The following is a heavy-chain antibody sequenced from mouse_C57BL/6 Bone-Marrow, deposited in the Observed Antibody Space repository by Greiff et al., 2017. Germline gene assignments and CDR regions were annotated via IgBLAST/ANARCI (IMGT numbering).Heavy chain of an antibody. CDR2: INPNNGGT. CDR1: GYTFTDYY. V-gene: IGHV1-26*01. D-gene: IGHD1-1*01. CDR3: ASEAYDYCSSYDYFDY. Sequence: EVQLQQSGPELVKPGASVKISCKASGYTFTDYYMNWVKQSHGKSLEWIGDINPNNGGTSYNQKFKGKATLTVDKSSSTAYMELRILTSEYSAVXYCASEAYDYCSSYDYFDYWGQGTTLTVSS. J-gene: IGHJ2*01.